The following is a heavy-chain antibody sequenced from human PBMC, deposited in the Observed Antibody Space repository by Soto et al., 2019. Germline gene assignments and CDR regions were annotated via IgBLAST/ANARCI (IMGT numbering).Heavy chain of an antibody. V-gene: IGHV1-3*01. D-gene: IGHD6-19*01. J-gene: IGHJ4*02. Sequence: ASVKVYCKASGYTFTGYAMHWVRQAPGQRLEWMGWINAGNGNTKYSQKFQGRVTITRDTSASTAYMELSSLRSEDTAVYYCARAVAVAADFDYRGKGTLVTVS. CDR3: ARAVAVAADFDY. CDR1: GYTFTGYA. CDR2: INAGNGNT.